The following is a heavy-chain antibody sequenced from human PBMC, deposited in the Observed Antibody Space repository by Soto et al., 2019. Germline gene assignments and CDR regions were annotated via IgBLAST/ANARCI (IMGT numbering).Heavy chain of an antibody. CDR1: GFTFSSSW. Sequence: EVQLVESGGGLVQPGGSLRLSCAASGFTFSSSWMSWVRQAPGKGLEWVANIKQDGSEKYYLDSVKGRFTISRDNAKNSLYLQRNSLRAEDTAVYYCARTGTGDPDYWGQGTLVTVFS. J-gene: IGHJ4*02. CDR2: IKQDGSEK. V-gene: IGHV3-7*01. CDR3: ARTGTGDPDY. D-gene: IGHD3-10*01.